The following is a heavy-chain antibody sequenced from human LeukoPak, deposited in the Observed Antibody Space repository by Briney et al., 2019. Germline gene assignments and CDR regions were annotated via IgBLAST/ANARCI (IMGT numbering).Heavy chain of an antibody. CDR1: VCTFSSYA. D-gene: IGHD3-3*01. V-gene: IGHV1-69*13. Sequence: ASVKVSCKASVCTFSSYAISWVRQAPGQGLEWMGGIIRSISTANYAQKFQGRVTITADESTISANMELSSLRSEDMAVYECARWPLGFRFLEWLLYLGCWGQGALVTFSS. CDR2: IIRSISTA. J-gene: IGHJ4*02. CDR3: ARWPLGFRFLEWLLYLGC.